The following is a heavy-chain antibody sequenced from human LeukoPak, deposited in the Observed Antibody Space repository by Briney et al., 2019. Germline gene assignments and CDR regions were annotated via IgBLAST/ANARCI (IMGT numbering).Heavy chain of an antibody. CDR3: ARSTYYYDSRSSGFDY. V-gene: IGHV3-30*03. CDR2: ISYDGSNK. CDR1: GFTFSSYG. D-gene: IGHD3-22*01. J-gene: IGHJ4*02. Sequence: GGSLRLSCAASGFTFSSYGMHGVRQAPGKGLEWGAVISYDGSNKYYADPVKGRFTISRDNSKNTLYLQMNSLRAEDTAVYYCARSTYYYDSRSSGFDYWGQGTLVTVSS.